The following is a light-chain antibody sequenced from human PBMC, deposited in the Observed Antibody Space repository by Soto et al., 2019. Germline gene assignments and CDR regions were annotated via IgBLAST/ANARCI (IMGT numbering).Light chain of an antibody. CDR3: EQYDGTPRT. CDR2: WAC. CDR1: ETILYTSNNKNF. V-gene: IGKV4-1*01. Sequence: EIVMTQSPDSLAVSLGERATINCKSSETILYTSNNKNFLAWYQQKAGQPHQLLIYWACTREMGVPDRFSGSGAGTEFTLALNTLPAEDVAVYYCEQYDGTPRTFGQGTK. J-gene: IGKJ1*01.